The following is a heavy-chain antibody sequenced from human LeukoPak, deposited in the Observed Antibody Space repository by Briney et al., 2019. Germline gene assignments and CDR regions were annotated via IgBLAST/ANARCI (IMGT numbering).Heavy chain of an antibody. CDR3: ARGRGGNYGHWFDP. V-gene: IGHV4-39*07. D-gene: IGHD4-23*01. CDR2: ISHSGST. J-gene: IGHJ5*02. Sequence: SETLSLTCAVSGGSISSNSYYWSWIRQPPGKGLEWIGEISHSGSTNYNPSLKSRVTISVDTSKNQFSLKLSSVTAADTAVYYCARGRGGNYGHWFDPWGQGTLATVSS. CDR1: GGSISSNSYY.